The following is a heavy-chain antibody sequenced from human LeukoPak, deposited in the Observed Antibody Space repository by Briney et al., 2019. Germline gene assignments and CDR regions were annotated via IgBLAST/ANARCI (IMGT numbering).Heavy chain of an antibody. CDR3: ARDLTGSSWLYYFDY. Sequence: GGSLRLSCAASGFTFDDYGMSWVRQAPGKGLGWVSGINWNGGSTGYADSVKGRFTISRDNAKNSLYLQMNSLRAEDTAVYYCARDLTGSSWLYYFDYWGQGTLVTVSS. D-gene: IGHD6-13*01. CDR2: INWNGGST. CDR1: GFTFDDYG. V-gene: IGHV3-20*04. J-gene: IGHJ4*02.